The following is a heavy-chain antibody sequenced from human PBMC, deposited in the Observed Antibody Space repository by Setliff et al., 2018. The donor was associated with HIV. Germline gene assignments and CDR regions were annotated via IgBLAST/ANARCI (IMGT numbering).Heavy chain of an antibody. CDR2: ISGFNGNT. CDR3: ARVPYRSAWFSGGHDAFDI. V-gene: IGHV1-18*01. Sequence: ASVKVSCKASGYSFARYGLSWVRQAPGQGLEWMGWISGFNGNTKYAQSFQDRVAMTTETATSIAYMEMRSLRSDDTAVYFCARVPYRSAWFSGGHDAFDIWGQGTMVTVSS. CDR1: GYSFARYG. D-gene: IGHD6-19*01. J-gene: IGHJ3*02.